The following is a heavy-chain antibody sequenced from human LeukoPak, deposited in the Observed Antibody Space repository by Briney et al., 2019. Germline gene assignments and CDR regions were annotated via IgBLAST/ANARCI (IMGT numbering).Heavy chain of an antibody. D-gene: IGHD4-17*01. J-gene: IGHJ4*02. V-gene: IGHV1-8*03. CDR1: GYTFTGYY. CDR2: INPNSGNT. CDR3: ARADDYGDRDY. Sequence: ASVKVSCKASGYTFTGYYMHWVRQAPGQGLEWMGWINPNSGNTGYAQKFQGRVTITRNTSISTAYMELSSLRSEDTAVYYCARADDYGDRDYWGQGTLVTVSS.